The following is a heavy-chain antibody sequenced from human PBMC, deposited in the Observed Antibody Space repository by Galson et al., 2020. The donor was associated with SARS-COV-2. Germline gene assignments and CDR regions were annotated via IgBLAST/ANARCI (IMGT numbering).Heavy chain of an antibody. V-gene: IGHV3-7*03. J-gene: IGHJ4*02. Sequence: GGSLRLSCAASGFTFSTYWMSWVRQAPGKGLEWVANIKQDGSEKYYVDSVKGRFSISRDNAKNSLYLQMNSLRADDTAVYYCARDPPSFEYSNSDFFDYWGQGILVTVSS. CDR3: ARDPPSFEYSNSDFFDY. D-gene: IGHD4-4*01. CDR2: IKQDGSEK. CDR1: GFTFSTYW.